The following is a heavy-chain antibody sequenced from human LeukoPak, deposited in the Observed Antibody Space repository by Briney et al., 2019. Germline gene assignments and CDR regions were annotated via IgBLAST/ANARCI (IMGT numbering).Heavy chain of an antibody. V-gene: IGHV3-7*03. J-gene: IGHJ4*02. CDR2: IKQDESEK. Sequence: GGSLRLSCIASGFSFSNYWMSWVRQAPGKGLEWVASIKQDESEKYYVDSVKGRFTTSRDNAKSSLYLQMNALRGEDTAVYYCARLVGDVTTWDCWGQGTLVTVSS. CDR3: ARLVGDVTTWDC. CDR1: GFSFSNYW. D-gene: IGHD1-26*01.